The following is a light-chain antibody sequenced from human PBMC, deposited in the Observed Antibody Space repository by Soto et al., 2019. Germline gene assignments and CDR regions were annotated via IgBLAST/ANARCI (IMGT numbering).Light chain of an antibody. J-gene: IGKJ1*01. CDR1: QSVDSNY. CDR3: QQYGSSPRT. V-gene: IGKV3-20*01. CDR2: GAS. Sequence: EIVLTQSPGTLSLSPGERATLSCRASQSVDSNYLAWYQQKPGQAPRLLIYGASSRATGIPDRFSGSGSGTDFTLTISRLEPEDFAVYFCQQYGSSPRTFGQGTKVEIK.